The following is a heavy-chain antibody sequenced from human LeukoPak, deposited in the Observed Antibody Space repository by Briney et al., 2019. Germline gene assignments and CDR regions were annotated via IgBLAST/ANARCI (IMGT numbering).Heavy chain of an antibody. Sequence: PGESLKISCKGSGYSFTNYWITWVRQMPGKGLEWMGRMDPSDSYTNYSPSFQGHVTISGDRSISTAYLQWSSLKASDTAIYYCATVSRSSDWFDPWGQGTLVTVSS. V-gene: IGHV5-10-1*01. D-gene: IGHD6-6*01. CDR2: MDPSDSYT. J-gene: IGHJ5*02. CDR3: ATVSRSSDWFDP. CDR1: GYSFTNYW.